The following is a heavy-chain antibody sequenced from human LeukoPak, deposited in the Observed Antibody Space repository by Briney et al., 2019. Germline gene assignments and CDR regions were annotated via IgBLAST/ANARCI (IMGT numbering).Heavy chain of an antibody. Sequence: GGSRRLSCAASGFSFSSFAMGWVRQAPGKGLEWVSTVSETASHTYYADSVKGRFTMSRDNSKNTLYLQMNSLRAEDTAVYYCAKEGRPNSGGGYYDYWGQGTRVTVSS. CDR3: AKEGRPNSGGGYYDY. D-gene: IGHD3-22*01. V-gene: IGHV3-23*01. J-gene: IGHJ4*02. CDR2: VSETASHT. CDR1: GFSFSSFA.